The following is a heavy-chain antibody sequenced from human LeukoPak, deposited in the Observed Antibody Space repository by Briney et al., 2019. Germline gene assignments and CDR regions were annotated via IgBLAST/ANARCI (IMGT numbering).Heavy chain of an antibody. D-gene: IGHD3-10*01. V-gene: IGHV1-18*01. J-gene: IGHJ5*02. CDR2: IRSFNGDT. Sequence: ASVKVSCKASGYTFTNCDISWVRQAPGHGLEWMGWIRSFNGDTNYAQKFQGRVTITADTSTSTAYMELRSLRSDDTAVYYCARGWELLSWGQGTLVTVSS. CDR3: ARGWELLS. CDR1: GYTFTNCD.